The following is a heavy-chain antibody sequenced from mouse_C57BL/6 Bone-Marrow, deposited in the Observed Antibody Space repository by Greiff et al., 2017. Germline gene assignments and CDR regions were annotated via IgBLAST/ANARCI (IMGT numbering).Heavy chain of an antibody. CDR1: GYTFTSYG. CDR2: IYPRSGNT. CDR3: AYGVDY. V-gene: IGHV1-81*01. Sequence: VQLQQSGPELVKPGASVKLSCKASGYTFTSYGISWVKQRTGQGLEWIGEIYPRSGNTYYNEKFKGKATLTADKSSSTAYMELRSLTSEDSAVYFCAYGVDYWGQGTTLTVSS. J-gene: IGHJ2*01. D-gene: IGHD1-1*02.